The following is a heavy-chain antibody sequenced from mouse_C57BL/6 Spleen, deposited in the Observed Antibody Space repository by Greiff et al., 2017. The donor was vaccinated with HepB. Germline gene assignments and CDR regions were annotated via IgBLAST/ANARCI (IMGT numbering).Heavy chain of an antibody. CDR3: AIGGSGYYGSSGLGTYY. CDR2: IHPSDSDT. CDR1: GYTFTSYW. D-gene: IGHD1-1*01. Sequence: QVQLKQPGAELVKPGASVKVSCKASGYTFTSYWMHWVKQRPGQGLEWIGRIHPSDSDTNYNQKFKGKATLTVDKSSSTAYMQLSSLTSEDSAVYYCAIGGSGYYGSSGLGTYYWGQGTTLTVSS. V-gene: IGHV1-74*01. J-gene: IGHJ2*01.